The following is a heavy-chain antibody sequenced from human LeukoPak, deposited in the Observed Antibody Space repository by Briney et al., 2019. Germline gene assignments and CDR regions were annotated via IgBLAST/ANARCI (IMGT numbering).Heavy chain of an antibody. V-gene: IGHV3-15*01. CDR1: GFSFKYAW. J-gene: IGHJ4*02. Sequence: PGGSLRLSCEASGFSFKYAWMSWARQAPGKGLEWIGRIKSETDGGTTEYAAPVKGRFTISRDDSKNTFYLQLNSLKMEDTAVYYCTTDPAGDSFEYWGQGTLVTVSS. CDR2: IKSETDGGTT. CDR3: TTDPAGDSFEY. D-gene: IGHD4-17*01.